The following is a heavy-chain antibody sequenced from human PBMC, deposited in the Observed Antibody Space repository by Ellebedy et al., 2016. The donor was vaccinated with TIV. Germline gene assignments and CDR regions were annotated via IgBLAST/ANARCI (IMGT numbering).Heavy chain of an antibody. V-gene: IGHV3-21*06. D-gene: IGHD3-9*01. J-gene: IGHJ4*02. CDR1: GFTFKTYS. Sequence: GESLKISCAASGFTFKTYSMSWVRQAPGKGLEWVASISDRSHYIYYADTVKGRFTISRDNANNSLYLQMNSLRAEETAVYYCAREANYDILTGYYTLLDSWGQGTLVTVSS. CDR3: AREANYDILTGYYTLLDS. CDR2: ISDRSHYI.